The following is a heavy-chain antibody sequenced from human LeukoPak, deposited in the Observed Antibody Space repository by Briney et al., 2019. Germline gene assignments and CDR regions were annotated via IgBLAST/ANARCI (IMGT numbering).Heavy chain of an antibody. V-gene: IGHV3-30*02. D-gene: IGHD2-15*01. CDR3: VKDVILGYYSGGSCYTSEH. Sequence: PGGSLRLSCAASGFIFSNFDMHWVRQAPGKGLEWVASVRHDGNNKYYGDSVKGRFTISRDNSKNTLNLQMNSLRAEDTALYYCVKDVILGYYSGGSCYTSEHWGQGTLVTVSS. J-gene: IGHJ4*02. CDR1: GFIFSNFD. CDR2: VRHDGNNK.